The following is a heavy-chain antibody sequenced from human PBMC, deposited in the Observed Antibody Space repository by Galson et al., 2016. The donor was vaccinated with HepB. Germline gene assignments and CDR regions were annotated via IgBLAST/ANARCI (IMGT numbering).Heavy chain of an antibody. CDR2: ISAYSGHT. CDR3: ARDRDAALDI. CDR1: GYTFTING. Sequence: SVKVSCKASGYTFTINGISWVRQAPGQGLEWMGWISAYSGHTNYAQKFQGRVTLTKDTSASTVYMELRSLRSDDTAMYYCARDRDAALDIWGQGTMVTVSS. J-gene: IGHJ3*02. D-gene: IGHD6-13*01. V-gene: IGHV1-18*01.